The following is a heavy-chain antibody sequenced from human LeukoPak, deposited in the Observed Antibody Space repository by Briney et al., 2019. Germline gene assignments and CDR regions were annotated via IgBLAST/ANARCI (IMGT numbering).Heavy chain of an antibody. J-gene: IGHJ6*03. CDR3: ARYLGYCSSTSCYNYYYMDV. CDR2: IYYSGST. CDR1: GGSISSSSYY. Sequence: SETLSLTCTVSGGSISSSSYYWGWIRQPPGKGLEWIGYIYYSGSTDYNPSLKSRVTISVDTSKNQFSLKLSSVTAADTAVYYCARYLGYCSSTSCYNYYYMDVWGKGTTVTISS. D-gene: IGHD2-2*02. V-gene: IGHV4-61*05.